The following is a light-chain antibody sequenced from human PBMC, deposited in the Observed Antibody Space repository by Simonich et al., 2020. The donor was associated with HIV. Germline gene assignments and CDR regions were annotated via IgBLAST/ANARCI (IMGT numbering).Light chain of an antibody. J-gene: IGKJ1*01. CDR1: QSISSY. CDR3: QQSFSTPWT. CDR2: AAS. Sequence: DIQMTQSPSSLSASVGDRVTVSCRASQSISSYLNWYQQKPGKAPKLLIYAASSLQRGVPSRVSGSASGTDFTLTISSLQPEDFATYYCQQSFSTPWTFGQGTTV. V-gene: IGKV1-39*01.